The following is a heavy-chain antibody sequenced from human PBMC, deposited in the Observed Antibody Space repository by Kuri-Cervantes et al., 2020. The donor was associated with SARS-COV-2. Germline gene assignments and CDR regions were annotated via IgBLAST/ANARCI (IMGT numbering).Heavy chain of an antibody. J-gene: IGHJ3*02. Sequence: SVKVSCKASGGTFSSYAISWVRQAPGQGLEWMGGIIPIFGTANYAQKFQGRVTITTDESTSTAYMELSSLRSEDTAVYYCARGRGITMIVVGLDIWGQGTMVTVSS. CDR2: IIPIFGTA. CDR3: ARGRGITMIVVGLDI. D-gene: IGHD3-22*01. CDR1: GGTFSSYA. V-gene: IGHV1-69*05.